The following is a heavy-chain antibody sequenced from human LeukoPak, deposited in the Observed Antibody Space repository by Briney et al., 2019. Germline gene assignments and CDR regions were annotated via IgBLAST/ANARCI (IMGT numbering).Heavy chain of an antibody. CDR2: ISGSGGST. D-gene: IGHD2/OR15-2a*01. Sequence: PGGSLRLSCAASGFTFSSYAMSWVRQAPGKGLEWVSAISGSGGSTYYADSVKGRFTISRDNSKNTLYLQMNSLRAEDTAVYYCAKVSTSGFGSYYYYMDVWGKGTTVTVS. CDR1: GFTFSSYA. CDR3: AKVSTSGFGSYYYYMDV. V-gene: IGHV3-23*01. J-gene: IGHJ6*03.